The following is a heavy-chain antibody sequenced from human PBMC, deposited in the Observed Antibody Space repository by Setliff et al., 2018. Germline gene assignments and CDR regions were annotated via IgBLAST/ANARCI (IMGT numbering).Heavy chain of an antibody. CDR2: IIPLFETT. V-gene: IGHV1-69*06. J-gene: IGHJ6*03. D-gene: IGHD6-6*01. CDR1: GGIFNSFS. Sequence: VKVSCQASGGIFNSFSITWVRQAPGQGLEWMGRIIPLFETTNYVEKFQGRVTITADKSTSTAYMELSRLTSEDTAVYYCALEYSNSSPTVYYYMDVWGKGTTVTVSS. CDR3: ALEYSNSSPTVYYYMDV.